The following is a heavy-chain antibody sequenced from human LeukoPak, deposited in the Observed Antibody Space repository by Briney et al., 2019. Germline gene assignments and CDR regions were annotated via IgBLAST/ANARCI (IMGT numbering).Heavy chain of an antibody. CDR2: ISSSSSTI. D-gene: IGHD2-2*01. V-gene: IGHV3-48*01. CDR3: ARGGDIVVVPAAYFDY. J-gene: IGHJ4*02. CDR1: GFTFSSYS. Sequence: GGSLRLSCAASGFTFSSYSMNWVRQAPGKGLEWVSYISSSSSTIYYADSVKGRFTISRDNAKNSLYLQMNSLRAEDTAVYYCARGGDIVVVPAAYFDYWGQGTLVTVSS.